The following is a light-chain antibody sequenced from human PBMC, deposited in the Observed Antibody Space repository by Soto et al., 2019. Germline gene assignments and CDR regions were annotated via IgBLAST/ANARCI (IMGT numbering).Light chain of an antibody. V-gene: IGLV1-44*01. CDR1: PSNIGNNI. J-gene: IGLJ3*02. CDR3: GAWDDTRTGRWV. CDR2: RTE. Sequence: QSALTQPPSASGTPGQIITISCSRRPSNIGNNIVTWYYQLPAVATTVVIYRTEQRPSGVPDRFSGSKSGTSASLAISGLQPEDVADYYCGAWDDTRTGRWVFGGGTKVNVL.